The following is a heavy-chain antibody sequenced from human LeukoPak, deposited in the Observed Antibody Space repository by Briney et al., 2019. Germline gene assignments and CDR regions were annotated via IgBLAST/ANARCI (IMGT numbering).Heavy chain of an antibody. D-gene: IGHD2-8*01. Sequence: GASVKVSCKASGYTFTSYGISWVRQAPGQGLEWMGWISAYNGNTNYAQKLQGRVTMTTDTSTSTAYMELRSLRSDDTAVYYCARAQGRVYESLGYSTINWFDPWGQGTLVTVSS. CDR2: ISAYNGNT. CDR1: GYTFTSYG. CDR3: ARAQGRVYESLGYSTINWFDP. J-gene: IGHJ5*02. V-gene: IGHV1-18*04.